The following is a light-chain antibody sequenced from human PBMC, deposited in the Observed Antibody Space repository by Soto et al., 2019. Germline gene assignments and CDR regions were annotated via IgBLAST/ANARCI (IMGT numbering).Light chain of an antibody. CDR1: SSDSGGYNY. CDR3: SSYRSTTTFGV. Sequence: QSVLTQPASVSGSPGQSITISCTGTSSDSGGYNYVSWYQQHPGKAPKVVIYEVSNRPLGVSNRFSASKSGNTASLIISGLQADDEADYFCSSYRSTTTFGVFGTGTKVTVL. CDR2: EVS. J-gene: IGLJ1*01. V-gene: IGLV2-14*01.